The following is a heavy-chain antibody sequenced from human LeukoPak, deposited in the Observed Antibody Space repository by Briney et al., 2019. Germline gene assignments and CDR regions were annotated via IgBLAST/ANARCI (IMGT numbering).Heavy chain of an antibody. CDR3: AREPHYDFWSGYRPWVVDY. D-gene: IGHD3-3*01. CDR2: ISGSGGST. J-gene: IGHJ4*02. CDR1: GFTFSNYA. Sequence: GGSLRLSCVASGFTFSNYAMSWVRQAPGKGLEWVATISGSGGSTYYADSVKGRFTISRDNAKNSLYLQMNSLRAEDTAVYYCAREPHYDFWSGYRPWVVDYWGQGTLVTVSS. V-gene: IGHV3-23*01.